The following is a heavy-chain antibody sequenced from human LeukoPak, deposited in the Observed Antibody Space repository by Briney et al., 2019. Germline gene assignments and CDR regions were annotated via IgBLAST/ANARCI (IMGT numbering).Heavy chain of an antibody. D-gene: IGHD5-12*01. J-gene: IGHJ3*01. Sequence: PGGSLRLSCAASGFNFADSAMSWVRQTPRKGLEWVSLISFNGRNTYYGDSVKGRFTISRDNSKDTVYLQMNSLRAEDTAIFYCARDIELSTWGPGTMVTV. CDR2: ISFNGRNT. CDR3: ARDIELST. CDR1: GFNFADSA. V-gene: IGHV3-23*01.